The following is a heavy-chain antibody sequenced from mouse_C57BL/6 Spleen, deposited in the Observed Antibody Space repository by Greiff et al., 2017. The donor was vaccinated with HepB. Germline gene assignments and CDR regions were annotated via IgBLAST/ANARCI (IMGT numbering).Heavy chain of an antibody. CDR1: GFTFSNYA. D-gene: IGHD2-4*01. CDR2: ISSGGDYI. Sequence: EVQLVESGEGLVKPGGSLKLSCAASGFTFSNYAMSWVRQIPEKRLEWVAYISSGGDYIYYADTVKGRVTISRDNARNTLYLQMSSLKSEDTAMYFCTRGVGYDYDQAWFAYWGQGTLVTVSA. CDR3: TRGVGYDYDQAWFAY. V-gene: IGHV5-9-1*02. J-gene: IGHJ3*01.